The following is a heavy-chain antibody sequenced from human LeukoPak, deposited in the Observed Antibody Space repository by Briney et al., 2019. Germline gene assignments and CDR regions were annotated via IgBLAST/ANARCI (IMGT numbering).Heavy chain of an antibody. CDR3: EIGYCSGGSCYSGY. J-gene: IGHJ4*02. CDR2: IYYSGST. CDR1: GGSISSGSYY. Sequence: SQTLSLTCTVSGGSISSGSYYWGWIRQPPGTGLEWIGSIYYSGSTYYNPSLKSRVTISVDTSKNQFSLKLSSVTAADTAVYYCEIGYCSGGSCYSGYWGQGTLVTVSS. D-gene: IGHD2-15*01. V-gene: IGHV4-39*07.